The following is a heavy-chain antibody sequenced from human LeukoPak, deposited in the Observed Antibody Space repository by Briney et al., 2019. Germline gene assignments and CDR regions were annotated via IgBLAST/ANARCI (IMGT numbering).Heavy chain of an antibody. CDR1: GFTFSSYA. J-gene: IGHJ4*02. CDR2: ISGSGGST. CDR3: AKGLKYYYDSSPSPGMY. D-gene: IGHD3-22*01. V-gene: IGHV3-23*01. Sequence: TGGSLRLSCAASGFTFSSYAMSWVRQAPGKGLELVSAISGSGGSTYYADSVKGRFTISRDNSKNTLYLQMNSLRAEDTAVYYCAKGLKYYYDSSPSPGMYWGQGTLVTVSS.